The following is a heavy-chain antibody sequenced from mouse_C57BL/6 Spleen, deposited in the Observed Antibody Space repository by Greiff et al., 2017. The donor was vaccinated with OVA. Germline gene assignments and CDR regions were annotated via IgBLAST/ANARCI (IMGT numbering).Heavy chain of an antibody. V-gene: IGHV1-64*01. CDR3: AREGVGRDFDY. D-gene: IGHD4-1*01. CDR2: IHPNSGST. J-gene: IGHJ2*01. CDR1: GYTFTSYW. Sequence: VQLQHPGAELVKPGASVKLSCKASGYTFTSYWMHWVKQRPGQGLEWIGMIHPNSGSTNYNEKFKSKATLTVDKSSSTAYMQLSSLTSEDSAVYYCAREGVGRDFDYWGQGTTLTVSS.